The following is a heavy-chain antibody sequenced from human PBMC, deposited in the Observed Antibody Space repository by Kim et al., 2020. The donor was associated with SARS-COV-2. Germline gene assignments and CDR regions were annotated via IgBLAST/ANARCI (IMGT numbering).Heavy chain of an antibody. Sequence: SETLSLTCTVSGGSMNSYYWSWIRQTPGKGLERIGFVYNTGIGNYSSSLKSRVSISLDTVKNQFSLRLNLVTAAATAAYYCARAGGGRFGLNANMDVWG. J-gene: IGHJ6*03. V-gene: IGHV4-59*01. CDR2: VYNTGIG. D-gene: IGHD3-10*01. CDR1: GGSMNSYY. CDR3: ARAGGGRFGLNANMDV.